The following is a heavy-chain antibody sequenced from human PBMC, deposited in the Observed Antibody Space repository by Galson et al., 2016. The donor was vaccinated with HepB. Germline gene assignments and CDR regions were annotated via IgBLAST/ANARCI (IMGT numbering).Heavy chain of an antibody. J-gene: IGHJ4*02. CDR2: ISGYNGIT. V-gene: IGHV1-18*01. CDR1: GYTFSNYG. CDR3: VAMSVARGTDY. Sequence: SVKVSCKASGYTFSNYGITWVRQAPGQGLEWMGWISGYNGITKYAQKVQGRATMTTDTSTSTAYMELRSLRSDDTAFYYCVAMSVARGTDYWGQGTLVSVSS. D-gene: IGHD2-21*01.